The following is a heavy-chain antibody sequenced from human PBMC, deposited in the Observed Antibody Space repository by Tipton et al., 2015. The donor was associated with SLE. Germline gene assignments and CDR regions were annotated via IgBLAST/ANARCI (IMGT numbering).Heavy chain of an antibody. CDR3: ARGRVVPAAISDYYYYMDV. V-gene: IGHV3-74*01. CDR1: GFTLSSYW. CDR2: INSDGSST. J-gene: IGHJ6*03. D-gene: IGHD2-2*02. Sequence: SLRLSCAASGFTLSSYWMHWVRQAPGKGLVWVSRINSDGSSTSYADSVKGRFTISRDNAKNTLYLQMNSLRAEDTAVYYCARGRVVPAAISDYYYYMDVWGKGTTVTVSS.